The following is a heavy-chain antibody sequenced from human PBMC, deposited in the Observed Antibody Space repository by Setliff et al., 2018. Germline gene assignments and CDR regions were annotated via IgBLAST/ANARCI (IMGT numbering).Heavy chain of an antibody. CDR3: VRSSAPQVVLAADFDF. D-gene: IGHD6-19*01. Sequence: ASVKVSCKTSGYAFITFGMSWVRQAPGQGLEWMGWMSPVYGIANYARKFQDRVTMTIDTSATTVYMELQSLRSDDTAVYYCVRSSAPQVVLAADFDFWGQGTPVTVSS. J-gene: IGHJ4*02. V-gene: IGHV1-18*01. CDR1: GYAFITFG. CDR2: MSPVYGIA.